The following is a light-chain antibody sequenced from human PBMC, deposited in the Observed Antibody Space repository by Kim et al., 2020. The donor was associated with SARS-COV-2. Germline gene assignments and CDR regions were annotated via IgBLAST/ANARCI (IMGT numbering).Light chain of an antibody. CDR1: HSVSSSY. J-gene: IGKJ2*01. CDR2: GAS. Sequence: LSPGERATRSCRASHSVSSSYLAWYQQKPGQAPRLLIYGASSRATGIPDRFSGSGSGTDFTLTISRLEPEDFAVYYCQQYGSSLYTFGQGTKLEI. V-gene: IGKV3-20*01. CDR3: QQYGSSLYT.